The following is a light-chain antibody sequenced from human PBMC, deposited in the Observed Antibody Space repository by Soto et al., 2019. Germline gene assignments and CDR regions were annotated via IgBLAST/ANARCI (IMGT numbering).Light chain of an antibody. CDR2: IAS. J-gene: IGKJ5*01. CDR3: QQVNNYPIT. Sequence: IQMTHSPSTVSAYVGDSVPITCRASQSITTWLAWYQQRPGKAPKLLIYIASTLQTGVPSRFSGSQSGTEFTLTISSLQPEDFATYYCQQVNNYPITFGQGTRLEIK. CDR1: QSITTW. V-gene: IGKV1-5*01.